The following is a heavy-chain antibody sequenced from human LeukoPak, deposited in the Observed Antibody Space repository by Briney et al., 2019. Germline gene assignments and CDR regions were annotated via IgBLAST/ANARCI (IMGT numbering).Heavy chain of an antibody. V-gene: IGHV3-74*01. J-gene: IGHJ3*02. CDR3: TRSGRGGAFDI. Sequence: GESLRLSCAGSGFTLSSNWMHWVRQAPGKGLVWVSRIYSDGSRTNYADSVKGRFTISGDNAKNTQYLQMNSLRAEDTAVYYCTRSGRGGAFDIWGQGTMVTVSS. CDR1: GFTLSSNW. CDR2: IYSDGSRT. D-gene: IGHD1-26*01.